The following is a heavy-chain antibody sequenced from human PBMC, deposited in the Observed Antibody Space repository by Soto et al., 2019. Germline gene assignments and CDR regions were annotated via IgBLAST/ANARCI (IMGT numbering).Heavy chain of an antibody. CDR1: GFTFSSYS. Sequence: EVQLVESGGGLVKPGGSLRLSCAASGFTFSSYSMNWVRQAPGKGLEWVSSISSSSSYIYYADSVKGRFTISRDNAKNSLYLQMNSLRAEDTAVYYCARDIGSSITMIVVASLAFDIWGQGTMVTVSS. CDR2: ISSSSSYI. CDR3: ARDIGSSITMIVVASLAFDI. D-gene: IGHD3-22*01. V-gene: IGHV3-21*01. J-gene: IGHJ3*02.